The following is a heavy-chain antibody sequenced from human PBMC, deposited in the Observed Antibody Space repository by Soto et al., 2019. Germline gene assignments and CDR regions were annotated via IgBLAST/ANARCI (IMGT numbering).Heavy chain of an antibody. CDR1: GFTFSNAW. D-gene: IGHD3-9*01. J-gene: IGHJ4*02. Sequence: EVQLVESGGGLVKPGGSLRLSCAASGFTFSNAWMSWVRQAPGKGLEWVGRIKSKTDGGTTDYAAPVKGRFTISRDDSKNTLYLQMNRLKAEDTAVYYCTTGNLSEEHKYSDWLLSPFCYWGQGTLVTVSS. V-gene: IGHV3-15*01. CDR3: TTGNLSEEHKYSDWLLSPFCY. CDR2: IKSKTDGGTT.